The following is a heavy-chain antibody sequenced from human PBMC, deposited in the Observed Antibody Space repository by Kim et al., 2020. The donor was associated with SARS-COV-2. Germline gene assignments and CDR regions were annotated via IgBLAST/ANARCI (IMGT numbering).Heavy chain of an antibody. D-gene: IGHD3-9*01. CDR2: ISGSGGST. CDR1: GFTFSSYA. V-gene: IGHV3-23*01. CDR3: AKLGRYFDWSTRGAFDY. Sequence: GGSLRLSCAASGFTFSSYAMSWVRQAPGKGLEWVSAISGSGGSTYYADSVKGRFTISRDNSKNTLYLQMNSLRAEDTAVYYCAKLGRYFDWSTRGAFDYWGQGTLVTVSS. J-gene: IGHJ4*02.